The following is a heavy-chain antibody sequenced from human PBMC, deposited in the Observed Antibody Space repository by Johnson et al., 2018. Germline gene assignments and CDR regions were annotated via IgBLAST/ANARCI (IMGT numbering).Heavy chain of an antibody. CDR1: GFTFSSYW. Sequence: VGLGQSGGGLVEPGGSLRLCCAASGFTFSSYWMSWVRQAPGKGLEWVANIKQEGREKYYVDSVKGRFTISRDNAKNSMYLQMNSLRAEDTAVYYCARVETTVTTYGMDVWGQGTAVTVYS. CDR2: IKQEGREK. J-gene: IGHJ6*02. D-gene: IGHD4-17*01. V-gene: IGHV3-7*01. CDR3: ARVETTVTTYGMDV.